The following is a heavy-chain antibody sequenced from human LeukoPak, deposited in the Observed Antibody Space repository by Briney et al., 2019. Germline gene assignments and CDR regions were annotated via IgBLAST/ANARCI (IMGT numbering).Heavy chain of an antibody. CDR2: INHSGST. CDR1: GGSFSGYY. CDR3: ARESHYYDSSGYSSSFDY. D-gene: IGHD3-22*01. V-gene: IGHV4-34*01. Sequence: SETLSLTCAVYGGSFSGYYWSWIRQPPGKGLEWIGEINHSGSTNYNPSLKSRVTISVDTSKNQFSLKLSSVTAADTAVYYCARESHYYDSSGYSSSFDYWGQGTLVTVSS. J-gene: IGHJ4*02.